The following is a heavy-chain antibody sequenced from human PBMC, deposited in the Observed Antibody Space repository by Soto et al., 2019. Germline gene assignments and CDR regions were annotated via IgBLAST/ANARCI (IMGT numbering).Heavy chain of an antibody. J-gene: IGHJ4*02. V-gene: IGHV4-39*01. CDR2: IYYSGST. D-gene: IGHD3-22*01. CDR3: ARSYSSGYLDY. Sequence: PSETMSLTCTVSGGSISSSSYYWGWIRQPPGKGLEWIGSIYYSGSTYYNPSLKSRVTISVDTSKNQFSLKLSSVTAADTVVYYCARSYSSGYLDYWGQGTLVTVSS. CDR1: GGSISSSSYY.